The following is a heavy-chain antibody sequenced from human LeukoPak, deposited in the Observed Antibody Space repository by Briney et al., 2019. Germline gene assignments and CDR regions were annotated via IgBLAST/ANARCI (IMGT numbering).Heavy chain of an antibody. Sequence: GGSLRLSCAAPGFTFSNYNMNWVRQAPGKGLEWVSSISYSSSYIYYADSVKGRFTISRDNAKNSLYLQMNSLRAEDTAVYYCARDSSSWQFDYWGQGTLVTVSS. V-gene: IGHV3-21*01. CDR3: ARDSSSWQFDY. D-gene: IGHD6-13*01. J-gene: IGHJ4*02. CDR2: ISYSSSYI. CDR1: GFTFSNYN.